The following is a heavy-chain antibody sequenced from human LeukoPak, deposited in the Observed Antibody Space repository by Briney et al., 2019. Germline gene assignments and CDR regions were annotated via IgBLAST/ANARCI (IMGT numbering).Heavy chain of an antibody. CDR2: IYPGDSDT. J-gene: IGHJ4*02. V-gene: IGHV5-51*01. CDR1: GYSFTSYW. D-gene: IGHD3-10*01. Sequence: GESRKISCKGSGYSFTSYWIGWVRHMPGKGLEWKGIIYPGDSDTGYSPSFQGQVTISADQSISTAYLQWSSLKASDTAMYYCARFGFGRVSNPNHWTDYWGQGTLVTVSS. CDR3: ARFGFGRVSNPNHWTDY.